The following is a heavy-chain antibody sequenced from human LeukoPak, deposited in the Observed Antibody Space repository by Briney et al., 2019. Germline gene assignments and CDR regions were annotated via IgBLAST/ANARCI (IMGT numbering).Heavy chain of an antibody. J-gene: IGHJ4*02. D-gene: IGHD1-1*01. CDR3: ARVQDTTMGHFDY. V-gene: IGHV4-39*07. Sequence: SETLSVTCTVSGGSVSSSRYYWGWIRQPPGEGLEWIGTVNHDGTTYHNPSLKSRVTISVDTSKNQFSLKLSSVTAADTAEYYCARVQDTTMGHFDYWGQGTLVTVSS. CDR1: GGSVSSSRYY. CDR2: VNHDGTT.